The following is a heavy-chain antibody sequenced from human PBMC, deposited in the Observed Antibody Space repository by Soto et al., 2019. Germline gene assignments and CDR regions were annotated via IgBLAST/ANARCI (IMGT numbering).Heavy chain of an antibody. J-gene: IGHJ2*01. CDR2: ISGSGGST. D-gene: IGHD6-19*01. CDR3: AKAHRLSSGWYYWYFDR. Sequence: GGSLRLSCAASGFTFSSYAMSWVRQAPGKGLEWVSAISGSGGSTYYADSVKGRFTISRDNSKNTLYLQMNSLRAEDTAVYYCAKAHRLSSGWYYWYFDRWGRGTLVTVSS. V-gene: IGHV3-23*01. CDR1: GFTFSSYA.